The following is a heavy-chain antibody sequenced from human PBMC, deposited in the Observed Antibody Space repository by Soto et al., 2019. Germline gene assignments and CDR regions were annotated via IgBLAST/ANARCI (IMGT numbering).Heavy chain of an antibody. D-gene: IGHD2-2*01. Sequence: ASVKVSCKASGYTFTGYYMHWVRQAPGQGLEWMGWINPNSGGTNYAQKFQGWVTMTRDTSIGTAYMELSRLRSDDTAVYYCARGALSDIVVVPAAMLPYYYYYGMDVWGQGTTVTVSS. V-gene: IGHV1-2*04. CDR1: GYTFTGYY. CDR3: ARGALSDIVVVPAAMLPYYYYYGMDV. J-gene: IGHJ6*02. CDR2: INPNSGGT.